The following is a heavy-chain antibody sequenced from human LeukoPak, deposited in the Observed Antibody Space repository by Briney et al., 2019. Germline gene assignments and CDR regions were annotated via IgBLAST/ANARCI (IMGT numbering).Heavy chain of an antibody. V-gene: IGHV4-34*01. CDR3: ARDPTTVVTTPYYFDF. CDR2: INDRGQT. CDR1: GGPFSGYH. Sequence: PSETLSLTCAVHGGPFSGYHWNWIRQSPGKGLEWIGEINDRGQTNYNPSLESRVTISVDTSKKQFSLKLNSVTAADTAVYYCARDPTTVVTTPYYFDFWGQGTMVTVSS. D-gene: IGHD4-23*01. J-gene: IGHJ4*02.